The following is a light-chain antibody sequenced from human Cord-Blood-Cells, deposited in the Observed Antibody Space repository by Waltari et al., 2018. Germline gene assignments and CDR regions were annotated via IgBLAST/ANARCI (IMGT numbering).Light chain of an antibody. CDR1: SSDVGSYNL. J-gene: IGLJ3*02. CDR3: CSYAGSSTWV. V-gene: IGLV2-23*01. CDR2: EGS. Sequence: QSALTQPASMSGSPGQSITISCTGTSSDVGSYNLVSWYQQHPGKAPKLRIYEGSKRPSGVSNRFSGSKSGNTASLTISGLQAEDEADDYCCSYAGSSTWVFGGGTKLTVL.